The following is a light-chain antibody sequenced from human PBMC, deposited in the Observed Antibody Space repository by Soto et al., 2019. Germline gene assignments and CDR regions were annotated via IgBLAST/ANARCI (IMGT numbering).Light chain of an antibody. CDR3: SSHTGSNNLV. CDR2: EVS. Sequence: QSALAQPASVSGSPGQSITITCTGTNSDVGGHNYVSWYQHHPGKAPKFMIFEVSKRPSGVSDRFSGSKSGNTASLTISGLQAEDEADYYCSSHTGSNNLVFGGGTKLTVL. J-gene: IGLJ3*02. CDR1: NSDVGGHNY. V-gene: IGLV2-8*01.